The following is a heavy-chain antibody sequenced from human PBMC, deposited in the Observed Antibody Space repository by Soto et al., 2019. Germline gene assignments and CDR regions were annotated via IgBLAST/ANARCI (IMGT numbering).Heavy chain of an antibody. J-gene: IGHJ6*02. CDR1: GFTFSSYA. CDR2: ISGSGGST. V-gene: IGHV3-23*01. D-gene: IGHD2-21*02. Sequence: GGSLRLSCAASGFTFSSYAMSWVRQAPGKGLEWVSAISGSGGSTYYADSVKGRFTISRDNSKNTLYLQMNSLRAEDTAVYYCALWGTEVTGYYYYYGMDVWGQGTTVTVSS. CDR3: ALWGTEVTGYYYYYGMDV.